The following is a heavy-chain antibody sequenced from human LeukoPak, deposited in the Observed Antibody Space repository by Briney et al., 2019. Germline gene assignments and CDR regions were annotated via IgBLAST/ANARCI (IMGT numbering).Heavy chain of an antibody. CDR2: INPNSGGT. CDR3: ARPGDYYDGSGYYRGYYGMDV. Sequence: ASVKVSCKASGYTFTGYYMHWVRQAPGQGLEWMGWINPNSGGTNYAQKFQGRVTMTRDTSISTAYMELSRLRSDDTAVYYCARPGDYYDGSGYYRGYYGMDVWGQGTTVTVSS. D-gene: IGHD3-22*01. CDR1: GYTFTGYY. V-gene: IGHV1-2*02. J-gene: IGHJ6*02.